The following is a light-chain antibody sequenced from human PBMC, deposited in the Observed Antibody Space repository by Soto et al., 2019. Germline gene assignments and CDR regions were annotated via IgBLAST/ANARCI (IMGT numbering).Light chain of an antibody. V-gene: IGLV2-8*01. CDR1: ASDIGCYTF. Sequence: QSALTQPPSASGSPGQSVAISCTGTASDIGCYTFVSWYQQHPGKAPQLLIYDVNKRPAGLPGRFSGSKSGNTSPLIVSGLQAEEEADYYCSGDGGTNPYIFGTGTKVTVL. CDR3: SGDGGTNPYI. CDR2: DVN. J-gene: IGLJ1*01.